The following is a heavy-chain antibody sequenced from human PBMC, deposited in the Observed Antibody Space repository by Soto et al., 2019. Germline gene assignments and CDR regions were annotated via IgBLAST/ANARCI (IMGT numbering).Heavy chain of an antibody. CDR2: IYYSGST. Sequence: SVTMSLTCAVDGGSISGYYLTWIRQPPGKGLKWIGSIYYSGSTYYNPSLKSRVTISVDTSKNQFSLKLSSVTAADTAVYYCARKKQDYSNYYYYGMDVWGQGTTVTVSS. D-gene: IGHD4-4*01. CDR1: GGSISGYY. J-gene: IGHJ6*02. CDR3: ARKKQDYSNYYYYGMDV. V-gene: IGHV4-39*01.